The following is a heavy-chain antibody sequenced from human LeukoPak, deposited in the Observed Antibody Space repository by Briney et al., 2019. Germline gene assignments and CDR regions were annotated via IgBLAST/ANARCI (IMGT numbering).Heavy chain of an antibody. Sequence: SETLSLTCTVSGGSISSYYWNWIRQPPGKGLEWIGYISYSGSTNYNPSLKSRVTISVDTSKNQFSLKLSSVTAADTAVYYCARGSHMMPFYWGQGTLVTVSS. CDR1: GGSISSYY. CDR3: ARGSHMMPFY. V-gene: IGHV4-59*12. CDR2: ISYSGST. J-gene: IGHJ4*02. D-gene: IGHD3-16*01.